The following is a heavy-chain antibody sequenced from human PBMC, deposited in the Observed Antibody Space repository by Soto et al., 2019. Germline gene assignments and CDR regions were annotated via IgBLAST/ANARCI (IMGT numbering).Heavy chain of an antibody. V-gene: IGHV5-10-1*01. J-gene: IGHJ5*02. Sequence: PGESLKISCTGFGYTFTTFWISWVRQMPGKGLEWMGRIDPGDTYATYSPAFQCHVTISADKSTGTAYLQWSRLKASDTAMYFCSRIYCTTTTCDSWFDPWGQGTLVTVSS. CDR3: SRIYCTTTTCDSWFDP. CDR2: IDPGDTYA. CDR1: GYTFTTFW. D-gene: IGHD2-2*01.